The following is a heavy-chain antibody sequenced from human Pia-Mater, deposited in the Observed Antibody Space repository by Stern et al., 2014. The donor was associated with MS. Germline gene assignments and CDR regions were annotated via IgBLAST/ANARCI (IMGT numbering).Heavy chain of an antibody. CDR3: ARDGDFGSNYGMDV. CDR1: GGTFSSYG. J-gene: IGHJ6*02. D-gene: IGHD2-21*02. Sequence: QVQLVQSGAELKKPGSSVKVSCKASGGTFSSYGISWVRQAPGQGLEWMGGIIPLFGTANYARRFQGRVTMTADISTSTAYMELSSLRSEDTAVYYCARDGDFGSNYGMDVWCQGTTVTVAS. CDR2: IIPLFGTA. V-gene: IGHV1-69*06.